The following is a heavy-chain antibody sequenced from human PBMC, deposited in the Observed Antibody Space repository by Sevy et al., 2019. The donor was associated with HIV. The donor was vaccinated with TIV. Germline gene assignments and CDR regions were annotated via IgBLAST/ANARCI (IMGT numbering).Heavy chain of an antibody. J-gene: IGHJ6*02. V-gene: IGHV1-69*13. Sequence: ASVKVSCKASGGTFSSYAISWVRQAPGQGLEWMGGIIPIFGTANYTQKFQGRVTITADESTSTAYMELSSLRSEDTAVYYCARGTTDYYYYGMDVWGQGTTVTVSS. CDR2: IIPIFGTA. CDR3: ARGTTDYYYYGMDV. CDR1: GGTFSSYA. D-gene: IGHD4-4*01.